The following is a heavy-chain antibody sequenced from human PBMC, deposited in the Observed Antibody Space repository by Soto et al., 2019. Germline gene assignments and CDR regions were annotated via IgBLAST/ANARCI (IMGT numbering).Heavy chain of an antibody. CDR1: GFTFSSYG. Sequence: GGSLRLSCAASGFTFSSYGMHWVRQAPGKGLEWVAVISYDGSNKYYADSVKGRFTISRDNSKNTLYLEVNSLRADDTAVYYCARSFRQWLVDSWGQGALVTVSS. CDR3: ARSFRQWLVDS. CDR2: ISYDGSNK. D-gene: IGHD6-19*01. V-gene: IGHV3-30*03. J-gene: IGHJ4*02.